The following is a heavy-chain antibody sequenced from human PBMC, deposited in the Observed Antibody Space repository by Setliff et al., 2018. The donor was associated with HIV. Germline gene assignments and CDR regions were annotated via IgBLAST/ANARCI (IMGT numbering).Heavy chain of an antibody. CDR3: ATRPPGVHGFSI. CDR1: GGSFNILG. V-gene: IGHV1-69*06. Sequence: SVKVSCKASGGSFNILGFTWVRQAPGQGLEWVGGIIPVVDAPIYAQRFQGRVVITADKSTGTAYMQLSSLEFEDTAVYYCATRPPGVHGFSIWGQGTMVTV. CDR2: IIPVVDAP. J-gene: IGHJ3*02. D-gene: IGHD3-10*01.